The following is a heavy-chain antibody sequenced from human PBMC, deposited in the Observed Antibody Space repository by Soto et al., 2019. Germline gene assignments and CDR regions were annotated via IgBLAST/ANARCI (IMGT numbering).Heavy chain of an antibody. Sequence: QVQLQESGPGLVKPSGTLSLTCAVSGGSISSSNWWSWVRQPPGKGLEWIGEIYHSGSTNYNPSLKSRVTISVDKSKNQFSLKLSSVTAADTAAYYCARDRKWIQLDYYYGMDVWGQGTTVTVSS. D-gene: IGHD1-1*01. CDR2: IYHSGST. J-gene: IGHJ6*02. V-gene: IGHV4-4*02. CDR1: GGSISSSNW. CDR3: ARDRKWIQLDYYYGMDV.